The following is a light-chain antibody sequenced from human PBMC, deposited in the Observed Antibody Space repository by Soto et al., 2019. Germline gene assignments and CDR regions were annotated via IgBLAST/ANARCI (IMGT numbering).Light chain of an antibody. CDR1: SSDVAFYNH. CDR3: FSYTRSASYV. J-gene: IGLJ1*01. Sequence: QSVLTQPASVSGSPGQSITISCTGTSSDVAFYNHVSWYQQHPGKAPKLLIYEVNNRPSGVSHRFSGSKSGNTASLTISGLQAEDEADYYCFSYTRSASYVFGSGTKVTVL. CDR2: EVN. V-gene: IGLV2-14*01.